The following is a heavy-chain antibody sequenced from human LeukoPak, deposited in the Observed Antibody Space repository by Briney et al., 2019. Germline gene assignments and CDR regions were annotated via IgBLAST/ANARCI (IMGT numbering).Heavy chain of an antibody. CDR3: ATRGVAAADYYYYYYMDV. J-gene: IGHJ6*03. CDR1: GGTFSSYA. D-gene: IGHD6-13*01. CDR2: IIPIFGTA. V-gene: IGHV1-69*05. Sequence: SVKVSCKASGGTFSSYAISWVRQAPGQGLEWMGRIIPIFGTANYAQKFQGRVTITTDESTSTAYMELSSLRSEDTAVYYCATRGVAAADYYYYYYMDVWGKGTTVTVSS.